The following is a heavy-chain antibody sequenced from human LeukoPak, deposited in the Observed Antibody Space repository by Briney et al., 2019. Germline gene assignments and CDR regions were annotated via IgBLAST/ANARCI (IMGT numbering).Heavy chain of an antibody. CDR2: ISPSGGST. D-gene: IGHD3-22*01. CDR3: ARDPTFAYDSSGYYGAPGY. V-gene: IGHV1-46*01. Sequence: ASVKVSCKASGYTFTSYYMHWVRQAPGQGLEWMGIISPSGGSTSYAQKFQGRVTMTRDTSTSTVYMEPSSLRSEDTAVYYCARDPTFAYDSSGYYGAPGYWGQGTLVTVSS. CDR1: GYTFTSYY. J-gene: IGHJ4*02.